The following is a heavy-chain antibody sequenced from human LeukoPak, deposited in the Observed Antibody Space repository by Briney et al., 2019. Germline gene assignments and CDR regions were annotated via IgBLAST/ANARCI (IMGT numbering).Heavy chain of an antibody. V-gene: IGHV3-21*01. CDR2: ISSSSSYI. J-gene: IGHJ4*02. D-gene: IGHD3-22*01. CDR3: ASSHYYDSSGYW. CDR1: GFTFSSYS. Sequence: PGGSLRLSCAASGFTFSSYSMNWVRQAPGKGLEWVSSISSSSSYIYYADSVKGRFTISRDNAKNSLYLQMNSLRAEVTAVYYCASSHYYDSSGYWGGQGTLVTVSS.